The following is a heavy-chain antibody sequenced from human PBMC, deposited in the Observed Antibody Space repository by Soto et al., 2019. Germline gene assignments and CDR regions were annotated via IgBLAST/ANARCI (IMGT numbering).Heavy chain of an antibody. D-gene: IGHD5-12*01. V-gene: IGHV4-34*01. CDR3: ARVSEHSGYDSP. CDR1: GGSFSGHY. CDR2: IYHSGST. Sequence: QVQLQQWGAGLLKPSETLSLTCAVYGGSFSGHYWSWIRQSPGKGLEWIGEIYHSGSTKYNPSLKSRLTILVDTSKNQFSLRLSSVTAADTAVYYCARVSEHSGYDSPWGQGTLVTVSS. J-gene: IGHJ5*02.